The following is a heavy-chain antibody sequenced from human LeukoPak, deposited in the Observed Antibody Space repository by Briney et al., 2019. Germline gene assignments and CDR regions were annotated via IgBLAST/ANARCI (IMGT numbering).Heavy chain of an antibody. CDR2: IYTSGST. Sequence: SETLSLTCTVSGGSISSYYWSWIRQPAGKGLEWIGRIYTSGSTNYNPSLKSRVTMSVDTSKNQFSLKLSSVTAADTAVYYCACIDGSRLSNIVVVPAAMLVWGQGTLVTVSS. CDR3: ACIDGSRLSNIVVVPAAMLV. D-gene: IGHD2-2*01. J-gene: IGHJ4*02. CDR1: GGSISSYY. V-gene: IGHV4-4*07.